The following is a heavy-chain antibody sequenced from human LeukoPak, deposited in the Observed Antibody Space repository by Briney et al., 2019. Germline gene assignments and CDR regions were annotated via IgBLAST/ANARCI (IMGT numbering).Heavy chain of an antibody. CDR1: GFTFSCCA. CDR3: VKDWVATIVAPRHFDY. Sequence: PGGSLRLSCSASGFTFSCCATHWVRLAPGTGLEYVSGTSSNGGSTYYADSMKGRFTISRDNSKNTLYLQMSSLRPEDTAVYYCVKDWVATIVAPRHFDYWGQGTLVTVSS. CDR2: TSSNGGST. J-gene: IGHJ4*02. D-gene: IGHD5-24*01. V-gene: IGHV3-64D*09.